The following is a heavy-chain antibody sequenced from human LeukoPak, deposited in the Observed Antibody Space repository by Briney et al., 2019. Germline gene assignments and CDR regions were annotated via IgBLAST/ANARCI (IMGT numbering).Heavy chain of an antibody. J-gene: IGHJ3*02. Sequence: GSLRLSCAASGFTFSSYWMHWVRQPPGKGLEWIGNIFYRGGTYYSPSLKSRVTISLDMSRNEFSLKLNSVTAADTAVYYCAKSNGYGLVDIWGQGTMVTVSS. CDR3: AKSNGYGLVDI. CDR2: IFYRGGT. V-gene: IGHV4-59*12. D-gene: IGHD3-10*01. CDR1: GFTFSSYW.